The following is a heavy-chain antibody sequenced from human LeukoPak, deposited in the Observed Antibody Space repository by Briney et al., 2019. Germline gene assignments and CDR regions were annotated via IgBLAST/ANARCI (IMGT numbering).Heavy chain of an antibody. CDR1: GFTFSSYS. CDR3: ARDGLRGILTGFYFDY. Sequence: PGGSLRLSCAASGFTFSSYSMNWVRQAPGKGLEWVSSISSSSSYIYYADSVKGRFTISRDNAKNSLYLQMNSLRAEDTAVYYCARDGLRGILTGFYFDYWGQGTLVTVSS. J-gene: IGHJ4*02. D-gene: IGHD3-9*01. CDR2: ISSSSSYI. V-gene: IGHV3-21*01.